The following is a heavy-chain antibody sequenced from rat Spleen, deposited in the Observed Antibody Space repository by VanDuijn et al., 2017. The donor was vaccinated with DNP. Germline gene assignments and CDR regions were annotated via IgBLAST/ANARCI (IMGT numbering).Heavy chain of an antibody. CDR2: SSYDGVNT. CDR1: GFTFSDYY. V-gene: IGHV5-22*01. Sequence: EVQLVESGGGSVQPGRSLKLSCAASGFTFSDYYMAWVRQAPTKGLEWVAYSSYDGVNTYNGDSVKGRFTISRDNAKSTLYLQMNSLRSEDMATYYCARHVLPLRVWDYWGQGVMVTVSS. D-gene: IGHD1-4*01. J-gene: IGHJ2*01. CDR3: ARHVLPLRVWDY.